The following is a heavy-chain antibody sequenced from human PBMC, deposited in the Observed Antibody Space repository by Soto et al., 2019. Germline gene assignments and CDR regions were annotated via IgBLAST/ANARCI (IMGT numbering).Heavy chain of an antibody. Sequence: QVQLVESGGGVVQPGRSLRLSCAASGFTFSNNGMHWVRQAPGKGLEWVAVIWYDGINKYYADSVKGRFIISRDNSKNKVYLQMNSMRAEDTAVYYCARDRVQMVDGLDVWSQGTTVTVSS. J-gene: IGHJ6*02. CDR1: GFTFSNNG. CDR2: IWYDGINK. D-gene: IGHD2-15*01. V-gene: IGHV3-33*01. CDR3: ARDRVQMVDGLDV.